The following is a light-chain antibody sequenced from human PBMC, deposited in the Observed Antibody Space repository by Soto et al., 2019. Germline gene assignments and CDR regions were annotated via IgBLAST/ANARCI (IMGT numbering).Light chain of an antibody. CDR2: DAS. CDR1: QSVSSN. V-gene: IGKV3-15*01. Sequence: EIVMTHSPATLSVSPWERATLSCRSSQSVSSNLAWHQQKPGQAPRILMYDASTRATGIPARFSGSGSGTDFTLTISRLEPEDFAVYYCQQYNNWPRTFGQGTK. J-gene: IGKJ1*01. CDR3: QQYNNWPRT.